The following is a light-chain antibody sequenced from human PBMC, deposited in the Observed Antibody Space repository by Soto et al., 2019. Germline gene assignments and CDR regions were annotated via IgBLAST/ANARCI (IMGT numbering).Light chain of an antibody. J-gene: IGLJ3*02. CDR3: AARDDSLSGHWV. CDR2: GNR. CDR1: SSNIGAGYD. Sequence: QAVVTQPPSVSGAPGQRVTISCTGSSSNIGAGYDVHWYQQLPGTAPKLLIFGNRNRPSGVPDRFSGSKSGTSASLAITGLQAEDEADYYCAARDDSLSGHWVFGGGTKLTVL. V-gene: IGLV1-40*01.